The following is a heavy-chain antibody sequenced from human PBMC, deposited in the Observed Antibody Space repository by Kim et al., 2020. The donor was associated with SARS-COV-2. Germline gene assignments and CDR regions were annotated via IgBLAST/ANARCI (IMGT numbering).Heavy chain of an antibody. CDR2: ISIGGDT. Sequence: GGSLRLSCAASGFSVSGYYMSWVRQSARKGLEWVSAISIGGDTSYSAAAEGRLTIFSGDNTNTLLYQMISMLTDENTADYYSATGTLIIVAVAYTPPDS. V-gene: IGHV3-66*01. D-gene: IGHD3-16*01. CDR1: GFSVSGYY. J-gene: IGHJ5*01. CDR3: ATGTLIIVAVAYTPPDS.